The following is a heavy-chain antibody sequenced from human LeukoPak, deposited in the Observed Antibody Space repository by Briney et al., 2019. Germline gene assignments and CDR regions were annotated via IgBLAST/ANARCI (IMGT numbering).Heavy chain of an antibody. J-gene: IGHJ5*02. V-gene: IGHV4-38-2*01. CDR2: IYHSGST. Sequence: SETLSLTCAVSGYSISSGYYWGWIRQPPGKGPEWIGSIYHSGSTYYNPSLKSRVTISVDTSKNQFSLKLGSVTAADTAVYYCARLVGGARSGMNWFDPWGPGTLVTVSS. CDR3: ARLVGGARSGMNWFDP. D-gene: IGHD1-26*01. CDR1: GYSISSGYY.